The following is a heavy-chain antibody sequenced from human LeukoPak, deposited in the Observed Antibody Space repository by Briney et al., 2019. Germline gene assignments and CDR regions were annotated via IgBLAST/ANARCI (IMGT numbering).Heavy chain of an antibody. CDR1: GDSISSYY. CDR3: VRSMSVAGHNWFDP. CDR2: IYHSGST. J-gene: IGHJ5*02. Sequence: SETLSLTCTVSGDSISSYYWSWIRQPPGKGLEWIGYIYHSGSTYYNPSLKSRVTISVDRSKNQFSLNLNSVTAAETAVYYCVRSMSVAGHNWFDPWGQGTRVTVSS. D-gene: IGHD6-19*01. V-gene: IGHV4-59*04.